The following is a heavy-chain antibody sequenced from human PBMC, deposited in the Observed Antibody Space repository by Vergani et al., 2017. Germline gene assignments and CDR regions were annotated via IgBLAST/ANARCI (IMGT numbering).Heavy chain of an antibody. J-gene: IGHJ3*01. Sequence: VDLVESGGGLAQPGGSLRLSCAASGFTFSSYAMHWVRQAPGKGLEWVAVISYDGSNKYYADSVKGRFTISRDNAKNSLYLDMSSLRAEDTAVYYCVRDVRVSRTWGQGTLVAVSS. CDR2: ISYDGSNK. CDR1: GFTFSSYA. V-gene: IGHV3-30-3*01. CDR3: VRDVRVSRT.